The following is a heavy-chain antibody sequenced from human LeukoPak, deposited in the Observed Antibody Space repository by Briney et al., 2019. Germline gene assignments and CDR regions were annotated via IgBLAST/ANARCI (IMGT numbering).Heavy chain of an antibody. CDR1: GFTFSSYA. CDR2: ISGSGGST. CDR3: ARRTYNDY. J-gene: IGHJ4*02. Sequence: PGGSLRLSCAASGFTFSSYAMSWVRQAPGKGLEWVSAISGSGGSTYYADSVEGRFTISRDNAKNSLYLQMNSLRDEDTAVYYCARRTYNDYWGQGTLVTVSS. V-gene: IGHV3-23*01. D-gene: IGHD1-1*01.